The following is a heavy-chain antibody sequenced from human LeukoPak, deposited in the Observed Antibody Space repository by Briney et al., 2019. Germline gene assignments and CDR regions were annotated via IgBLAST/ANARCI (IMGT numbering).Heavy chain of an antibody. Sequence: GGSLRLSCAASGFTFSSYAMHWVRQAPGKGLEWVAVISYDGSNKYYADSVKGRFTISRDNSKNTLYLQMNSLRAEDTAVYYCASLGGYGYGNYWGQGTLVTVSS. D-gene: IGHD5-12*01. CDR1: GFTFSSYA. J-gene: IGHJ4*02. CDR2: ISYDGSNK. V-gene: IGHV3-30-3*01. CDR3: ASLGGYGYGNY.